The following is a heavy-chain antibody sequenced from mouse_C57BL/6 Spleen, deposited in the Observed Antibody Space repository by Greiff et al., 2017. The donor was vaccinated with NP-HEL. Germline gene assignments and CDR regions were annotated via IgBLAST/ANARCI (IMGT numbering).Heavy chain of an antibody. D-gene: IGHD2-4*01. CDR1: GIDFSRYW. CDR3: ARVYDYDGGGYFDY. J-gene: IGHJ2*01. Sequence: EVQLQESGGGLVQPGGSLKLSCAASGIDFSRYWMSWVRRAPGKGLEWIGEINPDSSTINYAPSLKDKFIISRDNAKNTLYLQMSKVRSEDTALYYCARVYDYDGGGYFDYWGQGTTLTVSS. CDR2: INPDSSTI. V-gene: IGHV4-1*01.